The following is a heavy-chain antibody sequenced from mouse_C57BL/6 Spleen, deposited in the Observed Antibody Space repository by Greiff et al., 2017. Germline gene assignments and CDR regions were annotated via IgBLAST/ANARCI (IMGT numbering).Heavy chain of an antibody. CDR2: IYPSDSET. CDR3: ARDGNYAMDY. D-gene: IGHD2-1*01. CDR1: GYTFTSYW. Sequence: VQLQQPGAELVRPGSSVKLSCKASGYTFTSYWMAWVKQRPGQGLEWIGNIYPSDSETHYNQKFKDKATLTVDKSSSTAYMQLSSLTSEDSAVYYCARDGNYAMDYWGQGTSVTVSS. V-gene: IGHV1-61*01. J-gene: IGHJ4*01.